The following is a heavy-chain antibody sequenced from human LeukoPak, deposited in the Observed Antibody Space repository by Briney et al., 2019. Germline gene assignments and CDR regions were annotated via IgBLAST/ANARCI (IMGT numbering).Heavy chain of an antibody. CDR3: ARDREYYYDRFDP. V-gene: IGHV1-18*01. Sequence: ASLKVSCKASGYTFTSYGISWVRQAPGQGLEWMGWISAYNGNTNYAQKLQGRVTMTTDTSTRTAYMELRSLRSDDTAVYYCARDREYYYDRFDPWGQGTLVTVSS. CDR2: ISAYNGNT. J-gene: IGHJ5*02. D-gene: IGHD3-22*01. CDR1: GYTFTSYG.